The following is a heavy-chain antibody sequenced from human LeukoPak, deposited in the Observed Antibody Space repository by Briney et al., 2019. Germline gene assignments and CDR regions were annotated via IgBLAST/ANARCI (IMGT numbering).Heavy chain of an antibody. CDR1: GGSISSYY. CDR3: TRTTSWYHFET. CDR2: ISHSGTA. V-gene: IGHV4-59*12. J-gene: IGHJ4*02. Sequence: SETLSLTCTVSGGSISSYYWSWIRQPPGKGLEWIGFISHSGTAYYNPSLSSRVTISIDTSNNDFSLKLTSVTAADTAFYYCTRTTSWYHFETWGQGTQVTVSS. D-gene: IGHD6-13*01.